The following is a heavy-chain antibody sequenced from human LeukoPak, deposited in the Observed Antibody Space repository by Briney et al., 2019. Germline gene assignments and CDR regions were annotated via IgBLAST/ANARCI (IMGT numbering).Heavy chain of an antibody. J-gene: IGHJ4*02. CDR3: ARFSNDHGVKFDY. CDR1: GGSISSCGSY. V-gene: IGHV4-31*03. CDR2: IYYSGTA. Sequence: SETLSLTCTVSGGSISSCGSYWSWVRQHPEKGLEWIGYIYYSGTAYYNPSLKSRVTMSVDTSKNQFSLKLDSVTAADTAVYYCARFSNDHGVKFDYWGQGTLVTVSS. D-gene: IGHD4-17*01.